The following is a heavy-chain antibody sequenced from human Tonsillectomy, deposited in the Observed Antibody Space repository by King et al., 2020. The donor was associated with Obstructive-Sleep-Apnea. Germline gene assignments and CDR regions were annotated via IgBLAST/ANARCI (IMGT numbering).Heavy chain of an antibody. CDR2: ISSSISYI. CDR3: ARDLNDYGDPYYYYGMDV. D-gene: IGHD4-17*01. Sequence: VQLVESGGGLVKPGGSLSLSCAASVFTFSSYSMNWFRQPQGKGLEWVSSISSSISYIYYADSLKGRFTISRDNAKNSLYLQMNSLRAEDTAVYYCARDLNDYGDPYYYYGMDVWGQGTTVTVSS. CDR1: VFTFSSYS. J-gene: IGHJ6*02. V-gene: IGHV3-21*01.